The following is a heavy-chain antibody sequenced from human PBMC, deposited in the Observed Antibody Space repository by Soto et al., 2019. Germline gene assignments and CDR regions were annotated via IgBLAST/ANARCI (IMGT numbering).Heavy chain of an antibody. J-gene: IGHJ6*02. CDR1: GFSFSTYD. CDR2: IPYYVDNE. V-gene: IGHV3-30*18. Sequence: WGSPRLSCAAYGFSFSTYDLHWLRQAPGRGLAWVAVIPYYVDNEYYADSVRGRFTISRDNSKNTLWLQMNSLRVDDTAVYYCAKCPAASTPYYDYFGVDERGQGT. CDR3: AKCPAASTPYYDYFGVDE.